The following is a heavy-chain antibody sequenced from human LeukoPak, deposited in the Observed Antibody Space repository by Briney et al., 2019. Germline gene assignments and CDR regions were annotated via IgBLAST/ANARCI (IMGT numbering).Heavy chain of an antibody. CDR2: ISSSSSYI. CDR3: ARDGAVTNGRYFDY. Sequence: GGSLRLSCAASGFTFRSYSMNWVRQAPGKGLEWVSCISSSSSYIYNADSVKGRFTISRDNAKNSLYLQMNSLRAEGTAVYYCARDGAVTNGRYFDYWGQGTLVTVSS. CDR1: GFTFRSYS. D-gene: IGHD4-17*01. J-gene: IGHJ4*02. V-gene: IGHV3-21*01.